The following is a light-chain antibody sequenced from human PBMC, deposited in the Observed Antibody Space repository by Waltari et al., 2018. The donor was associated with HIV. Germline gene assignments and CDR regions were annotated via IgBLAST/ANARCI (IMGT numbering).Light chain of an antibody. CDR1: SSDVGGYNY. CDR3: CSYAGSHVV. J-gene: IGLJ2*01. CDR2: DVS. Sequence: QSALTQPRSVSGSPGQSVTISCTGTSSDVGGYNYVSWYQQHPGKAPKLMIYDVSKRPSGVPGRFSGSQSGTAASLTISVLQAEDEADYCCCSYAGSHVVFGGGTKLTVL. V-gene: IGLV2-11*01.